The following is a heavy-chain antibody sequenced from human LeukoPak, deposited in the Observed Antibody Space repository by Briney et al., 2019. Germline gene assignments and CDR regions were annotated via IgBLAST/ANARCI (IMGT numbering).Heavy chain of an antibody. D-gene: IGHD4-17*01. V-gene: IGHV1-2*02. CDR2: INPNSGGT. Sequence: ASVKVSCKASGYTFTGYYMRWVRQAPGQGLEWMGWINPNSGGTNYAQKFQGRVTMTRDTSISTAYMELSRLRSDDTAVYYCARDLLTKGMTTYDYWGQGTLVTVSS. J-gene: IGHJ4*02. CDR1: GYTFTGYY. CDR3: ARDLLTKGMTTYDY.